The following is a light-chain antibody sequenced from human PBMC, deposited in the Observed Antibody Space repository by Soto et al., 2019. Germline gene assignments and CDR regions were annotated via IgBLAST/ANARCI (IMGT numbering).Light chain of an antibody. Sequence: QSVLTQPRSVSGSPGQSVTISCTGTSSDVGGYNYVSWYQQNPGKAPKLMIHDVTKRPSGVPDRFSGSKSGNTASLTISGLQAEDEADYYCCSYAGNYTDVFGTGTKLTVL. V-gene: IGLV2-11*01. CDR3: CSYAGNYTDV. CDR1: SSDVGGYNY. CDR2: DVT. J-gene: IGLJ1*01.